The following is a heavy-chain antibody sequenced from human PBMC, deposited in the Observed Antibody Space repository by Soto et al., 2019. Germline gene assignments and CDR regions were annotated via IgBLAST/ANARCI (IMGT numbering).Heavy chain of an antibody. CDR3: ARHSSLHYFDY. CDR2: IYYRGST. Sequence: SETLSLTCSVSGGSIISYRDDWGWIRQPPGKGLEWIGSIYYRGSTYYNPSLKSRVTTSVDTSKNQFSLKLSSVTAADTAMYYCARHSSLHYFDYWGQGTLVTLSS. J-gene: IGHJ4*02. CDR1: GGSIISYRDD. V-gene: IGHV4-39*01.